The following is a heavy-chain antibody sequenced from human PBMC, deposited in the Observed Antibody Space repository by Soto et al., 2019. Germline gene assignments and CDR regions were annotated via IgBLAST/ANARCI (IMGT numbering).Heavy chain of an antibody. Sequence: PGGSLRLSCAASGFTFISYAMSWVLQAPGKGLEWVSVIYSGGSTYYADSVKGRFTISRDNSKNTLYLQMNSLRAEDTAVYYCAREGYYKGSGGYLPGAFDLWGQGTMVTVS. V-gene: IGHV3-66*01. J-gene: IGHJ3*01. CDR3: AREGYYKGSGGYLPGAFDL. CDR1: GFTFISYA. D-gene: IGHD3-22*01. CDR2: IYSGGST.